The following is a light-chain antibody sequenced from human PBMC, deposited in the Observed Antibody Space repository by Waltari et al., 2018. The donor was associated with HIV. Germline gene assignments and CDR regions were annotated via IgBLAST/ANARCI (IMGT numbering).Light chain of an antibody. CDR3: HQYNNWPRT. CDR1: QSISNN. CDR2: AAS. J-gene: IGKJ1*01. V-gene: IGKV3-15*01. Sequence: EIVMTQSPATLSVSPGERATLSCRASQSISNNVAWYQQKPGQAPRLLINAASTRATGIPARFSGSGSWTEFTLTISSLQSEDLAVYYCHQYNNWPRTFGQGTKVEIK.